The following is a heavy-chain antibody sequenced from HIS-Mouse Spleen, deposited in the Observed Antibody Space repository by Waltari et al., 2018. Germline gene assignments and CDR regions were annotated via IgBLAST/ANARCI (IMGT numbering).Heavy chain of an antibody. J-gene: IGHJ2*01. CDR3: AREIPYSSSWYDWYFDL. CDR2: ISYSGST. D-gene: IGHD6-13*01. Sequence: QLQLQESGPGLVKPSETLSLTCTVSGGSISSSSYYWGWIRQPPGKGLGWIGRISYSGSTCSTPSLKSRVTISVDTSKNPFALKLSSVTAADTAVYYCAREIPYSSSWYDWYFDLWGRGTLVTVSS. CDR1: GGSISSSSYY. V-gene: IGHV4-39*07.